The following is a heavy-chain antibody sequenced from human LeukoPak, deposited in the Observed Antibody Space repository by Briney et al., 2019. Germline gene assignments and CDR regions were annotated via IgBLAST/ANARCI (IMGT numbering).Heavy chain of an antibody. Sequence: GESLKISCKGSGYSFGTYWIAWVRQMPGKGLEWMGIIYPDDSDTRYSPSFQGQVTISADKSISIAYLQWGSLKASDTAMYYCARGKYVDIVATNGAAAGPFDYWGQGTLVTVSS. CDR3: ARGKYVDIVATNGAAAGPFDY. D-gene: IGHD5-12*01. V-gene: IGHV5-51*01. CDR1: GYSFGTYW. J-gene: IGHJ4*02. CDR2: IYPDDSDT.